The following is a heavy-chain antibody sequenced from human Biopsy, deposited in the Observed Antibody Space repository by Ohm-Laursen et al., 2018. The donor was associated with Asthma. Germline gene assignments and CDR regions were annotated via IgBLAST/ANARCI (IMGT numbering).Heavy chain of an antibody. CDR1: GFSLRTPGVG. J-gene: IGHJ5*02. CDR2: IYWDDYN. CDR3: ALSQDSGFDDHSPSWFDP. Sequence: TQTLTLTGSFSGFSLRTPGVGVGWIRQSPGKALEWLALIYWDDYNLFRPSLKRRHTITKDPSKNQVVLTMTKMDPVDSGTYYCALSQDSGFDDHSPSWFDPWGQGTLVTVSS. D-gene: IGHD3-9*01. V-gene: IGHV2-5*02.